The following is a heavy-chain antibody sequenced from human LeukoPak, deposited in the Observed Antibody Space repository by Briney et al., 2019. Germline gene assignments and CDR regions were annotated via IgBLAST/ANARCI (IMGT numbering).Heavy chain of an antibody. CDR1: GLSVGSYG. J-gene: IGHJ3*02. Sequence: GGSLRLSRADSGLSVGSYGMSWVRQAPGKGLEWVSTLGGNGEWTHYTDSVKGRFTTSRDKTKNTLYLQMNSLIFEDTALYYCAKDGFNYTSRDNDGFDTWGQGTMVTVSS. V-gene: IGHV3-23*01. D-gene: IGHD3-3*01. CDR3: AKDGFNYTSRDNDGFDT. CDR2: LGGNGEWT.